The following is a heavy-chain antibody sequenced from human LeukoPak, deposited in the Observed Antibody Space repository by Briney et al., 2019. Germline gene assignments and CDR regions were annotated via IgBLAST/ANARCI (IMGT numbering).Heavy chain of an antibody. D-gene: IGHD4-17*01. V-gene: IGHV4-34*01. CDR2: INHSGST. CDR3: ARHPPGTVTTFAGFIDY. J-gene: IGHJ4*02. Sequence: PSETLSLTCAVYGGSSSGYYWSWIRQPPGKGLEWIGEINHSGSTNYNPSLKSRVTISVDTSKNQFSLKLSSVTAADTAVYYCARHPPGTVTTFAGFIDYWGQGTLVTVSS. CDR1: GGSSSGYY.